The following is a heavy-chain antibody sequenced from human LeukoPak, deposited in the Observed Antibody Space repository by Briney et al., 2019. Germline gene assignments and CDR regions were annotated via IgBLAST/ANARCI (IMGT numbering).Heavy chain of an antibody. V-gene: IGHV1-8*01. CDR1: GYTSTSYD. D-gene: IGHD1-14*01. Sequence: ASVKVSCKASGYTSTSYDINWVRQATGQGLEWMGWMNPNSGNTGYAQKFQGRVTMTRNTSISTAYMELSSLRSEDTAVYYCARHPPLSGTLYYYYGMDVWGQGTTVTVSS. CDR3: ARHPPLSGTLYYYYGMDV. J-gene: IGHJ6*02. CDR2: MNPNSGNT.